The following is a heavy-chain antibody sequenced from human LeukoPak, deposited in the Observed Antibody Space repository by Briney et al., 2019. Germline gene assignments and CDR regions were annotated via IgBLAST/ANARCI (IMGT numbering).Heavy chain of an antibody. V-gene: IGHV3-23*01. J-gene: IGHJ4*02. CDR1: GFTFSSYA. Sequence: GGSLRLSCAASGFTFSSYAMSWVRQAPGKGLEWVSSISGSGGSTYYADSVKGRFTISRDNSKNTLYLQMNSLRAEDTAVYYCAKDNPPFILTGSYFDYWGQGTLVTVSS. CDR3: AKDNPPFILTGSYFDY. D-gene: IGHD3-9*01. CDR2: ISGSGGST.